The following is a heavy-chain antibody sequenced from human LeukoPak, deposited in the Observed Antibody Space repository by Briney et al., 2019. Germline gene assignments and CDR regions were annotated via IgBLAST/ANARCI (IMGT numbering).Heavy chain of an antibody. CDR3: ASRSGGYYSYAFDI. Sequence: GGSLRLSCAASGFTFSSYAMHWVRQAPGKGLEWVAVISYDGSNKYYADSVKGRFTISRDNSKNTLYLQMNSLRAEDTAVYYCASRSGGYYSYAFDIWGQGTMVTVSS. V-gene: IGHV3-30*04. CDR1: GFTFSSYA. CDR2: ISYDGSNK. D-gene: IGHD1-26*01. J-gene: IGHJ3*02.